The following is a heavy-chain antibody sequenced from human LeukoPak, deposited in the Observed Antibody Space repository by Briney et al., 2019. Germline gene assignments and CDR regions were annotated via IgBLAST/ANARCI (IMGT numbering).Heavy chain of an antibody. CDR1: GGSISDYN. D-gene: IGHD5-12*01. CDR2: VYSSGIT. J-gene: IGHJ3*02. V-gene: IGHV4-4*07. CDR3: ATSHLVAWLDAFDI. Sequence: PSETLSLTCTVSGGSISDYNCNWIRQPAGKGLEWLGRVYSSGITNYNPSLKSRATISVDKSNSQFSLKLTSVTAADTALYYCATSHLVAWLDAFDIWGQGTMVTVSS.